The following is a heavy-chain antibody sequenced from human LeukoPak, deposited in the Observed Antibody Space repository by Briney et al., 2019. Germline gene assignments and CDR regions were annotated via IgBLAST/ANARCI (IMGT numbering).Heavy chain of an antibody. CDR2: INHRGST. D-gene: IGHD3-10*01. V-gene: IGHV4-34*01. CDR3: ARRTATYYYGSGSYAYYMDV. J-gene: IGHJ6*03. CDR1: GGSFSGYY. Sequence: PSETLSLTCAVYGGSFSGYYWSWIRQPPGKGLEWIGEINHRGSTNYNPSLKSRVTISVDTSKNQFSLKLSSVTAADTAVYYCARRTATYYYGSGSYAYYMDVWGKGTTVTISS.